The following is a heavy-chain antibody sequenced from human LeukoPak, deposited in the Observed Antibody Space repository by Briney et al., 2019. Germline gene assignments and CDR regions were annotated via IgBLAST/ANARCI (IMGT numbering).Heavy chain of an antibody. CDR1: GYRFTNFW. V-gene: IGHV5-51*01. D-gene: IGHD1-26*01. CDR2: INPGDSDT. J-gene: IGHJ5*02. CDR3: ERHATTGFTVNRFDP. Sequence: GESLKISCATSGYRFTNFWIGWVRQMPGKGLEFMGIINPGDSDTRYSPSFQGQVTISADKPFSTAYLQFHSLNGSDTAMYYCERHATTGFTVNRFDPWGQGTLVTVFS.